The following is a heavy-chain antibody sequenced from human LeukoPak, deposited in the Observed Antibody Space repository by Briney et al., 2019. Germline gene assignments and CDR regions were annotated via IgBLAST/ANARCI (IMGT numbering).Heavy chain of an antibody. J-gene: IGHJ5*02. V-gene: IGHV1-58*02. Sequence: SVKVSCKASGFTFTSSAMQWVRQARGQRLEWIGWFVVGSGNTNYAQKFQERVTITRDMSTSTAYMELSSLRSEDTAVYYCAANRVGSSGHGFDPWGQGTLVTVSS. CDR2: FVVGSGNT. D-gene: IGHD3-22*01. CDR1: GFTFTSSA. CDR3: AANRVGSSGHGFDP.